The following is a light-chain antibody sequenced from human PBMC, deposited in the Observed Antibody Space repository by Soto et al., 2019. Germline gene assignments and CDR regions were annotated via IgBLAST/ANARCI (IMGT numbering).Light chain of an antibody. CDR1: QSVSNNY. Sequence: EIVLTQSPGTLSLSPWERATLSCMASQSVSNNYLAWYQQKPGQAPRLLIYGASNRATGIPDRFSGSGSGTDFTLTISRLEPEDFAVYYCQQRSNWPPITFGQGTRLEIK. J-gene: IGKJ5*01. CDR3: QQRSNWPPIT. CDR2: GAS. V-gene: IGKV3D-20*02.